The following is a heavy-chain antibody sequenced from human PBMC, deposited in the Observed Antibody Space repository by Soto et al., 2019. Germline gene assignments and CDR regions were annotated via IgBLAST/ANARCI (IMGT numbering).Heavy chain of an antibody. V-gene: IGHV4-30-4*01. Sequence: SETLPLTCTVSGGSISSGDYYWSWIRQPPGKGLEWIGHIYYSGCTYYNPSLKSRVTISVDTSTNQFSLRLSSVTAADTAVYYCASHGGYYDSSGYYYYYFDYWGQGTPVPVSS. CDR1: GGSISSGDYY. J-gene: IGHJ4*02. CDR2: IYYSGCT. D-gene: IGHD3-22*01. CDR3: ASHGGYYDSSGYYYYYFDY.